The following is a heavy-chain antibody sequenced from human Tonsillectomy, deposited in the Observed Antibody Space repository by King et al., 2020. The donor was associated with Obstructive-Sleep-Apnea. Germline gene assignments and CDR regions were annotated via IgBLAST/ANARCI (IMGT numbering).Heavy chain of an antibody. CDR2: LSYDGRRD. D-gene: IGHD3-10*01. CDR3: ARDIMVRGHLVS. CDR1: GFTFTNHA. J-gene: IGHJ5*02. V-gene: IGHV3-30-3*01. Sequence: VQLVESGGGVVQPGRSLRLSCAASGFTFTNHAMHWVRRAPGQGLEWGALLSYDGRRDYYADSVKGRFTISRDNSKNTLYLQVNCLRAEDTAVYYCARDIMVRGHLVSWGQGTLVTVSS.